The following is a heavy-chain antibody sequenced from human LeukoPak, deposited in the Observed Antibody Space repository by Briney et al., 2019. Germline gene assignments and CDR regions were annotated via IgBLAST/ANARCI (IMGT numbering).Heavy chain of an antibody. CDR3: ARGEGPEGLSAYSGYDGWFDP. J-gene: IGHJ5*02. D-gene: IGHD5-12*01. Sequence: ASVKVSCKASGYTFTSYGISWVRQAPGQGLEWMGWISAYNGNTNYAQKLQGRVTMTTDTSTSTAYMELRSLRSDDTAVYYCARGEGPEGLSAYSGYDGWFDPWGQGTLVTVSS. CDR1: GYTFTSYG. V-gene: IGHV1-18*01. CDR2: ISAYNGNT.